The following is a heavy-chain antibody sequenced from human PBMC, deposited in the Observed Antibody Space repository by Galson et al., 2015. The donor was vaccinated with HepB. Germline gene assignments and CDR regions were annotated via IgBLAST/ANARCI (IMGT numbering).Heavy chain of an antibody. V-gene: IGHV1-69*06. Sequence: SVKVSCKASGGTFSRYTIIWVRQAPGQGVEWMGEILPIFETANYAQKFQGRVTLTADKSTDTAYMELSSLRSEDTAVYYCTSVGYQLLSGGGARYYYYYYMDVWGKGTTVTVSS. CDR3: TSVGYQLLSGGGARYYYYYYMDV. CDR1: GGTFSRYT. J-gene: IGHJ6*03. D-gene: IGHD2-2*01. CDR2: ILPIFETA.